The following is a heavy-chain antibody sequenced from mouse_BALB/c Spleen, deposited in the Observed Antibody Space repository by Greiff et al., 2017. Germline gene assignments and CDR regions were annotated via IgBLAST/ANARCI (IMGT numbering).Heavy chain of an antibody. D-gene: IGHD1-2*01. Sequence: VKLVESGPGLVAPSQSLSITCTVSGFSLTSYGVHWVRQPPGKGLEWLGVIWAGGSTNYNSALMSRLSISKDNSKSQVFLKMNSLQTDDTAMYYCARGDTTAYYFDYWGQGTTLTVSS. V-gene: IGHV2-9*02. CDR1: GFSLTSYG. CDR3: ARGDTTAYYFDY. CDR2: IWAGGST. J-gene: IGHJ2*01.